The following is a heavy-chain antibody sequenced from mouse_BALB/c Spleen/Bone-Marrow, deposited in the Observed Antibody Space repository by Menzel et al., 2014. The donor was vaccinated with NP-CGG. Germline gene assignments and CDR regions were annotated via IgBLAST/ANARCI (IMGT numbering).Heavy chain of an antibody. Sequence: QVQLQQSGAELVKPGASVKLSCKASGYTFTSYYMYWVKQRPGQGLEWIGGINPSNGGTNFNEKFKSKATLTVDKSSSAAYMQHSSLTCEDSAVYYCTRDHYYYGSSYWYFDVWGAGTTVTVSS. CDR3: TRDHYYYGSSYWYFDV. CDR2: INPSNGGT. CDR1: GYTFTSYY. J-gene: IGHJ1*01. D-gene: IGHD1-1*01. V-gene: IGHV1S81*02.